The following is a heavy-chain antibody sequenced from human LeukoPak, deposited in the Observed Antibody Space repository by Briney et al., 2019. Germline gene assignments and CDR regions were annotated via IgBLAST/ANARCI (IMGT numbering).Heavy chain of an antibody. CDR2: TYYRSNWYY. CDR3: ARGYNIASYDFYYYYMDV. Sequence: SQTLSLTCAISGDSVSSNSASWNWIRQSPSGGLEWLGRTYYRSNWYYDFAVSMKSRITINPDTSKNQFSLQLSSVTPEDSAIYYCARGYNIASYDFYYYYMDVWGKGTTVSVSS. CDR1: GDSVSSNSAS. V-gene: IGHV6-1*01. J-gene: IGHJ6*03. D-gene: IGHD1-14*01.